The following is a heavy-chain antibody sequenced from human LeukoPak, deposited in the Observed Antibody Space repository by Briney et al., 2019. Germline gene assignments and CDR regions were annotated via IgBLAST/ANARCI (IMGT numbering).Heavy chain of an antibody. D-gene: IGHD3-22*01. Sequence: KSGGSLRLSCAASGFAFSSYSMNWVRQAPGKGLEWVSCISSSSSYIHYADSVKGRFTISRDNAKNSLYLQMNSLRAEDTAVYYCARDRHYSDSSGYWTSSYYYMDVWGKGTTVTVSS. CDR2: ISSSSSYI. CDR3: ARDRHYSDSSGYWTSSYYYMDV. CDR1: GFAFSSYS. J-gene: IGHJ6*03. V-gene: IGHV3-21*01.